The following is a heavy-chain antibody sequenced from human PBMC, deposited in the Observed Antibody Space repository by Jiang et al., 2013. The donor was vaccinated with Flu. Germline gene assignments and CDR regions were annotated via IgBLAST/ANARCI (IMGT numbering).Heavy chain of an antibody. D-gene: IGHD6-13*01. V-gene: IGHV5-10-1*01. CDR3: AAGGIAAADTADY. CDR2: IDPGDSQT. Sequence: CGAEVKKPGESLRISCVGSGYGFTNYWINWVRHIPGTGLEWMGRIDPGDSQTIYSPSFQGHVTISIAKSLKTAYLQWGSLKASDTGIYYCAAGGIAAADTADYWGQGTLVTVAS. CDR1: GYGFTNYW. J-gene: IGHJ4*02.